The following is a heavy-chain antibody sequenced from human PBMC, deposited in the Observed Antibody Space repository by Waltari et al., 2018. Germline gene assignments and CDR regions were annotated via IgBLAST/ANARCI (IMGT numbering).Heavy chain of an antibody. CDR3: ARDGYCSGGSCYSGWSDP. CDR2: INAANDNT. V-gene: IGHV1-3*01. J-gene: IGHJ5*02. D-gene: IGHD2-15*01. CDR1: GFSFTNFA. Sequence: QVQLVQSGAEVKKHGASVKVSCTPSGFSFTNFAVHWVRQAPGQRLEWMGWINAANDNTRYSQKFQDRVTITRDTSASTAYMELSSLRSEDTAVYYCARDGYCSGGSCYSGWSDPWGQGTLVIVSS.